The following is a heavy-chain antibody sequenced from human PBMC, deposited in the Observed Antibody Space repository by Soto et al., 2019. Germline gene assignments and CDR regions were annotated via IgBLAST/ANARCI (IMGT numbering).Heavy chain of an antibody. CDR1: GYTFRSYG. D-gene: IGHD3-22*01. Sequence: QIQLVQSGGEVKKPGASVKVSCKASGYTFRSYGISWVRQAPGQGLAWVGWISAYNGDTHYAPKFQDRMTLTTETATDTVYMELRSLRLDDTAVYYCARDWSRYYDNSGLIGFYWGQGSLVTVSS. CDR3: ARDWSRYYDNSGLIGFY. J-gene: IGHJ4*02. V-gene: IGHV1-18*04. CDR2: ISAYNGDT.